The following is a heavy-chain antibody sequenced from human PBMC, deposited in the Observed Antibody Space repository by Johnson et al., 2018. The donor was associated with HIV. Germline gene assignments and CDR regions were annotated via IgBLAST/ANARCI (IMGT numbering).Heavy chain of an antibody. J-gene: IGHJ3*01. V-gene: IGHV3-NL1*01. CDR1: GFRFSSYA. CDR2: ISGSDHST. Sequence: QVQLVESGGGVVQPGMSLRLSCVASGFRFSSYAVHWVRQAPGKGLEWVSPISGSDHSTYYADSVKGRFTISRDNSKNTLYLQMNSLRAEDTAVYYCAKERVNYPAYEAFDFWGQGTVVTVSS. CDR3: AKERVNYPAYEAFDF. D-gene: IGHD1-7*01.